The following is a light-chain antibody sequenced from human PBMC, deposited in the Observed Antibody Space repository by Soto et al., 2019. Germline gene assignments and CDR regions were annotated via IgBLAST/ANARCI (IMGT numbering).Light chain of an antibody. V-gene: IGKV3-15*01. CDR3: QSST. CDR2: GAS. Sequence: EIVMTQSAATLSVSPGERATLSCRASQSVSSNLAWYQQKPGQAPRLLIYGASTRATGIPARFSGSGSGTEFTLTISSLQSEDFAVYYCQSSTFGQGTKVDIK. CDR1: QSVSSN. J-gene: IGKJ1*01.